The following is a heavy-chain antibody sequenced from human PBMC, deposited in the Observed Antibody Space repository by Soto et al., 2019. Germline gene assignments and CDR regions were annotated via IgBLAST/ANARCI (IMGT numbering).Heavy chain of an antibody. Sequence: GESLKISCAASGFTFSSYAMSWVRQAPGKGLEWVSAISGSGGSTYYADSVKGRFTISRDNSKNTLYLQMNSLRAEDTAVYYCAKVPRCGSSTSCKGGNWFDPWGQGTLVTVSS. D-gene: IGHD2-2*01. CDR3: AKVPRCGSSTSCKGGNWFDP. CDR1: GFTFSSYA. J-gene: IGHJ5*02. CDR2: ISGSGGST. V-gene: IGHV3-23*01.